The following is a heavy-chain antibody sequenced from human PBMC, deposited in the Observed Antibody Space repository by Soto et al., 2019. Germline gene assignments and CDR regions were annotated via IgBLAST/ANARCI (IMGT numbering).Heavy chain of an antibody. J-gene: IGHJ5*02. CDR1: ADPFTSSS. D-gene: IGHD1-26*01. V-gene: IGHV1-46*01. CDR2: INPNGGST. CDR3: ERSSGGAFGIRIEGSYWLAH. Sequence: ASVKVCCNAPADPFTSSSIDWERQATGHWLAWMGIINPNGGSTRFAQTFQCRITMTTDTSTSTVYMALRSLRSEDTVVYYCERSSGGAFGIRIEGSYWLAHWRHGSLVPACS.